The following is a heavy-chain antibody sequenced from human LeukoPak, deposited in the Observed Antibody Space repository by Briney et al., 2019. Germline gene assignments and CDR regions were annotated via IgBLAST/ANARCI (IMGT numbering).Heavy chain of an antibody. CDR2: INWNSTGT. CDR1: GFTFDDSG. Sequence: GGSLRLSCAASGFTFDDSGMSWVRQAPGKGLEWVSAINWNSTGTGYAGSVQGRFSISRDNTNNLLYLQMNSLRVEDTALYYCARDLTIGAMGGYWGLGTLVTVSS. D-gene: IGHD5-18*01. V-gene: IGHV3-20*04. CDR3: ARDLTIGAMGGY. J-gene: IGHJ4*02.